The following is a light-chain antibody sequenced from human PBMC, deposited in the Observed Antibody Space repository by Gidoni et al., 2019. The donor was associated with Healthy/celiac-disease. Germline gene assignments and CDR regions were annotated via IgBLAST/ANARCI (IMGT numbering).Light chain of an antibody. CDR1: QSISSS. Sequence: DIQMTQSPSSLSASVGARVTITCRASQSISSSLNWYQQKPGKAPKLLIYAASSLQSGVPSRFSGSGSGTDFTLTISSMQPEDFATYYCQQSYSTPPYTCGQGTKLEIK. CDR2: AAS. J-gene: IGKJ2*01. CDR3: QQSYSTPPYT. V-gene: IGKV1-39*01.